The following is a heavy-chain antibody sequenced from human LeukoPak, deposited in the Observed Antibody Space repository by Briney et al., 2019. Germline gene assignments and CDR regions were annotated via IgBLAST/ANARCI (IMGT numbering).Heavy chain of an antibody. Sequence: SVKVSCKASGGTFSSYAISWVRQAPGQGLEWMGGIIPIFGTANYAQKFQGRVTITADESTSTAYMELSSLRSEDTAVYYCAVFPYYYGSGSYYTPFDYWGQGTLVTVSS. CDR1: GGTFSSYA. D-gene: IGHD3-10*01. V-gene: IGHV1-69*13. J-gene: IGHJ4*02. CDR2: IIPIFGTA. CDR3: AVFPYYYGSGSYYTPFDY.